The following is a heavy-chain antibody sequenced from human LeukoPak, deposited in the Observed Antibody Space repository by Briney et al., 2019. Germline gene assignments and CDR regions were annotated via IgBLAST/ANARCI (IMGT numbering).Heavy chain of an antibody. Sequence: PGGSLRLSCAASGFTFSNYAMTWVRQAPGKGLEWVSAISIGGGSTWYADSVKGRFTISRDNSKNTLYLQMNSLRAEDTAVYYCAKGGGSRLITMVRGVSTEFDYWGQGTLVTVSS. CDR2: ISIGGGST. D-gene: IGHD3-10*01. CDR3: AKGGGSRLITMVRGVSTEFDY. J-gene: IGHJ4*02. V-gene: IGHV3-23*01. CDR1: GFTFSNYA.